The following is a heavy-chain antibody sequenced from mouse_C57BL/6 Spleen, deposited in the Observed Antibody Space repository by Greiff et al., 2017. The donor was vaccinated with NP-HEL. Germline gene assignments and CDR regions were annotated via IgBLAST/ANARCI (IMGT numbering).Heavy chain of an antibody. J-gene: IGHJ4*01. Sequence: EVQLQQSGPGLVKPSQSLSLTCSVTGYSITSGYYWNWIRQFPGNKLEWMGYISYDGSNNYNPSLKNRISITRDTSKNQFFLKLNSVTTEDTATYYCARGVITTVVSPAMDYWGQGTSVTVSS. CDR1: GYSITSGYY. CDR2: ISYDGSN. V-gene: IGHV3-6*01. D-gene: IGHD1-1*01. CDR3: ARGVITTVVSPAMDY.